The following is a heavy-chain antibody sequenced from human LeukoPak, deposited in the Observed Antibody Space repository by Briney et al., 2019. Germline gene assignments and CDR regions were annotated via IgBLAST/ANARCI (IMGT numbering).Heavy chain of an antibody. CDR2: IYSGGST. CDR1: GFTVSSNY. Sequence: GGSLRLSCAASGFTVSSNYMSWVRQAPGKGLEWVSVIYSGGSTYCADSVKGRFTISRDNSKNTLYLQMNSLRAEDTAVYYCASRCSSTSCYFNYYYYYGMDVWGQGTTVAVSS. J-gene: IGHJ6*02. CDR3: ASRCSSTSCYFNYYYYYGMDV. D-gene: IGHD2-2*01. V-gene: IGHV3-66*01.